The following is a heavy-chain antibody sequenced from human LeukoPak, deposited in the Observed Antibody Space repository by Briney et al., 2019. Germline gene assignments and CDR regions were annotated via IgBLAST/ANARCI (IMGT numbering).Heavy chain of an antibody. V-gene: IGHV1-69*04. Sequence: SVKVSCKASGGTFSSYAISWVRQAPGQGLEWMGRIIPILGIANYAQKFQGRVTITADKSTSTAYMELSSLRSEDTAVYYCARDGIVGATSDYWGQGTLVIVSS. J-gene: IGHJ4*02. CDR2: IIPILGIA. CDR3: ARDGIVGATSDY. CDR1: GGTFSSYA. D-gene: IGHD1-26*01.